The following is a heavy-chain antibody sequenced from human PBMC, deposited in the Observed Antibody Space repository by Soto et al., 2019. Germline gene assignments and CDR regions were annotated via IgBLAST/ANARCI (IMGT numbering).Heavy chain of an antibody. D-gene: IGHD1-26*01. V-gene: IGHV3-33*01. J-gene: IGHJ3*02. CDR2: IWYDGSNK. Sequence: QVQLVESGGGVVQPGRSLRLSCAASGFTFSSYGMHWVRQAPGKGLEWVAVIWYDGSNKYYGDSVKGLFTISRDNSKNTLYLQMNSLRGEDTAVYYCATSGMVGATTGAFDIWGQGTMVTVSS. CDR1: GFTFSSYG. CDR3: ATSGMVGATTGAFDI.